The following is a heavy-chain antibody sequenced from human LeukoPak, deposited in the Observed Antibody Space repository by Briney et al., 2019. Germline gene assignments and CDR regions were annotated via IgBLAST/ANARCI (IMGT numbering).Heavy chain of an antibody. CDR2: ISGSGGTT. D-gene: IGHD3-3*01. V-gene: IGHV3-23*01. Sequence: GGSLRLSCAASGFTFSNYAMSWVRQAPGKGLEWVSGISGSGGTTYYADSVKGRFTVSRDNSKNTLSLQMYSLRAEDTAIYYCAKANVFGVLDYFDYWGQGTLVTVSS. J-gene: IGHJ4*02. CDR1: GFTFSNYA. CDR3: AKANVFGVLDYFDY.